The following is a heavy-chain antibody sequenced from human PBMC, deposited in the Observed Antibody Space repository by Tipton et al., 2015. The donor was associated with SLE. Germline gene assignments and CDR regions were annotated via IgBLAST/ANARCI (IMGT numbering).Heavy chain of an antibody. CDR2: IYHRGNT. CDR3: ARENSGSLDENYYYYMDV. Sequence: TLSLTCTVSRYSIRSGYSWGWIRQPPGKGLEWIGSIYHRGNTYYNPSLRSRVALSVDTTNNYFSLTLTSVTAADTALYYCARENSGSLDENYYYYMDVWGKGTTVTVPS. J-gene: IGHJ6*03. D-gene: IGHD1-26*01. CDR1: RYSIRSGYS. V-gene: IGHV4-38-2*02.